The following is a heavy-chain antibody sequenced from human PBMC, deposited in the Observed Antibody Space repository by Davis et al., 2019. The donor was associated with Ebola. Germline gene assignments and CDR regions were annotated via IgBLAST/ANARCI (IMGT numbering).Heavy chain of an antibody. CDR2: INPSGGST. Sequence: AASVKVSCKASGYTFTSYYMHWVRQAPGQGLEWMGIINPSGGSTSYAQKFQGRVPMTRDTSTSTVYMELSSLRSEDTAVYYCARDDPYDYIWGSYAGSGMDVWGQGTTVTVSS. CDR1: GYTFTSYY. V-gene: IGHV1-46*01. J-gene: IGHJ6*02. CDR3: ARDDPYDYIWGSYAGSGMDV. D-gene: IGHD3-16*01.